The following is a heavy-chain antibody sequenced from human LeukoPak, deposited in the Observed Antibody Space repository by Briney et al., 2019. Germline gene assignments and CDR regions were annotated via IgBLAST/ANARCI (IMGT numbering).Heavy chain of an antibody. Sequence: PGGSLRLSCAASGFTFSSYAMHWVRQAPGKGLEWVAVISYDGSNKYYADSVKGRFTISRDNSKNTLYLQMNSLRAEDTAVYYCARGGEDSYYYYGMGVWGKGTTVTVSS. CDR2: ISYDGSNK. CDR1: GFTFSSYA. CDR3: ARGGEDSYYYYGMGV. V-gene: IGHV3-30*04. J-gene: IGHJ6*04. D-gene: IGHD3-10*01.